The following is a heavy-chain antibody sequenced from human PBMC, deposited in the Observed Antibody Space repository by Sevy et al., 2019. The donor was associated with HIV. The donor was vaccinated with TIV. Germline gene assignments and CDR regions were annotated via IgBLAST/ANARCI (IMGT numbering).Heavy chain of an antibody. CDR1: GGSFSGYY. D-gene: IGHD2-2*01. Sequence: SETLSLTCAVYGGSFSGYYWSWIRQPPGKGLEWIGEINHSGSTNYNPSLKSRVTISVDTSKNHFSLKLSSLTAADTAVYYCASRPAAIVPPNRFEPWGQGTLVTVSS. J-gene: IGHJ5*02. CDR3: ASRPAAIVPPNRFEP. V-gene: IGHV4-34*01. CDR2: INHSGST.